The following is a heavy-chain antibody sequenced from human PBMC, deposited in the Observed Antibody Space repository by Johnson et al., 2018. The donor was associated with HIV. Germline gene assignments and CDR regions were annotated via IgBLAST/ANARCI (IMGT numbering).Heavy chain of an antibody. D-gene: IGHD6-19*01. Sequence: QVQLVESGGGVVQPGESLRLSCAASGFTFANYGMHWVRQAPGKGLEWVAFTAHDESITHYADSVKGRFTMSRDNSNSTLNLHMNSLRAEDTAIYYCAKDDNLGVWYSDAFDVWGQGTVVTVSS. CDR2: TAHDESIT. V-gene: IGHV3-30*02. CDR3: AKDDNLGVWYSDAFDV. CDR1: GFTFANYG. J-gene: IGHJ3*01.